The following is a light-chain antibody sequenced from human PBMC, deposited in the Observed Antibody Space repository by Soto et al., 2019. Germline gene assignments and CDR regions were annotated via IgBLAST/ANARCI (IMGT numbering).Light chain of an antibody. CDR1: QSVSSYY. J-gene: IGKJ5*01. V-gene: IGKV3-20*01. CDR3: QRYGSSPLIT. CDR2: GTS. Sequence: EIVLTQSPGTLSLSPGERATLSCRASQSVSSYYLAWYQQKPGQAPRLLIYGTSSRATGIPDRFSGSGSGTDFTLTISRLEPEDFAVYFCQRYGSSPLITFGQGTRLEIK.